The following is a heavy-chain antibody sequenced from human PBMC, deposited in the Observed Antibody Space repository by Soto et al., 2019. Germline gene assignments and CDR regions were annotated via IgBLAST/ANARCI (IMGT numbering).Heavy chain of an antibody. CDR1: GGSISSSSYY. D-gene: IGHD2-21*01. CDR3: TRGGDPYKTGH. Sequence: SETLSLTCTVSGGSISSSSYYWGWIRQPPGKVLEWIGTIHYSGGTNYNPSLKGRVTMSVDTSKNQFSLKLTSVNTADTAIYYCTRGGDPYKTGHWGQGTLVTVSS. CDR2: IHYSGGT. V-gene: IGHV4-39*07. J-gene: IGHJ4*02.